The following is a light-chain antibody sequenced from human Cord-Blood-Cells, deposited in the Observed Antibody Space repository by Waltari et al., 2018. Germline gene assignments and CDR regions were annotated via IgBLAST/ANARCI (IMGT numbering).Light chain of an antibody. CDR1: NIGIKS. CDR3: QVWDSSSDHVV. CDR2: DDR. V-gene: IGLV3-21*03. J-gene: IGLJ2*01. Sequence: SYVLTQPPSVSVAPGKTARITCGGDNIGIKSVPWYQQKPGQAPGLVVYDDRDRPSGIPERFSGSNSGNTATLTISRVEAGDEADYYCQVWDSSSDHVVFGGGTKLTVL.